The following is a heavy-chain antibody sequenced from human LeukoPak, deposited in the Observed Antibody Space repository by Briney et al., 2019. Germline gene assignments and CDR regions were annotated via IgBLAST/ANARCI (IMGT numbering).Heavy chain of an antibody. CDR3: ARVQRPYSSSYEFDP. D-gene: IGHD6-13*01. Sequence: SQTLSLTCTVSGGSISSGGYYWSWIRQHPGKGLEWLGYIYYSGSTYYNPSLKSRVTISVDTSKNQFSLKLSSVTAADTAVYYCARVQRPYSSSYEFDPWGQGTLVTVSS. V-gene: IGHV4-31*03. CDR1: GGSISSGGYY. J-gene: IGHJ5*02. CDR2: IYYSGST.